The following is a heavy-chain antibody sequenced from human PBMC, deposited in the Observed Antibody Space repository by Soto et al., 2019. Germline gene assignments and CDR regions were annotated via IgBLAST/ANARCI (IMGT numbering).Heavy chain of an antibody. CDR1: GFTFSSYA. CDR3: ARRGYSGYEIDY. Sequence: EVQLVESGGGLVQPGGSLRLSCAASGFTFSSYAMHWVRQAPGKGLEYVSDISSNGGSTYYANSVKGSFTISRDNSKNTLYLEMGSLRAEDMAVYYCARRGYSGYEIDYWGQGTLVTVSS. J-gene: IGHJ4*02. CDR2: ISSNGGST. D-gene: IGHD5-12*01. V-gene: IGHV3-64*01.